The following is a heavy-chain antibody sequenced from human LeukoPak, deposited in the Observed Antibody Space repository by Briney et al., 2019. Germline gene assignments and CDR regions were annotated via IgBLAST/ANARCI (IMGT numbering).Heavy chain of an antibody. J-gene: IGHJ4*02. CDR1: GFTFSSYA. V-gene: IGHV3-23*01. D-gene: IGHD3-22*01. Sequence: GGSLRLSCAASGFTFSSYAMSWVRQAPGEGLEWVSAIRGSGGSTYYADSVKGRFTISRDNSKNTLYLQMNSLRAEDTAVYYCAKDFSGDSSGYYYRGYFDYWGQGTLVTVSS. CDR3: AKDFSGDSSGYYYRGYFDY. CDR2: IRGSGGST.